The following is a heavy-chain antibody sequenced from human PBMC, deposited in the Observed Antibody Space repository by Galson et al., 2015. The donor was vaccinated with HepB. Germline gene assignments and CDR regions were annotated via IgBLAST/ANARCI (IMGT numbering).Heavy chain of an antibody. CDR1: GFSLSNARMG. Sequence: PALVKPTQTLTLTCTVSGFSLSNARMGVSWIRQPPGKALEWLAHIFSNDEKSYSTSLKSRLTISKDTSKSQVVLTMTNMDPVDTATYYCARMREYSSSWYHVFFFDAFDIRGQGTMVTVSS. V-gene: IGHV2-26*01. D-gene: IGHD6-13*01. CDR3: ARMREYSSSWYHVFFFDAFDI. J-gene: IGHJ3*02. CDR2: IFSNDEK.